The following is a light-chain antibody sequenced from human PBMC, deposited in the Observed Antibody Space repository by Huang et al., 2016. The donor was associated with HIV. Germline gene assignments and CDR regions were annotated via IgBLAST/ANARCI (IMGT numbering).Light chain of an antibody. V-gene: IGKV1-39*01. Sequence: DILLTQSPSSLSASVGDRVTITCRASQNINTYLNWYQQKPGKSPNLLIHSASTLQTGVPSRFSGSGPGTDFTLTVNSLQPEDSATYYCQQGYSALITFGQGTRL. CDR3: QQGYSALIT. CDR2: SAS. CDR1: QNINTY. J-gene: IGKJ5*01.